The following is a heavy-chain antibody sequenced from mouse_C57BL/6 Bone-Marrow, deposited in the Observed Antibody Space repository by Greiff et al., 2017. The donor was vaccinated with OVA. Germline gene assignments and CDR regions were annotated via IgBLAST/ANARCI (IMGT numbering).Heavy chain of an antibody. Sequence: VQLQQPGAELVKPGASVKLSCKASGYTFTSYWMQWVKQRPGQGLEWIGEIDPSDSYTNYNQKFKGKATLTVDTSSSTAYMQLSSLTSEDSAVYYCAIYYYGSSPDYWGQGTTLTVSS. D-gene: IGHD1-1*01. V-gene: IGHV1-50*01. CDR3: AIYYYGSSPDY. CDR2: IDPSDSYT. J-gene: IGHJ2*01. CDR1: GYTFTSYW.